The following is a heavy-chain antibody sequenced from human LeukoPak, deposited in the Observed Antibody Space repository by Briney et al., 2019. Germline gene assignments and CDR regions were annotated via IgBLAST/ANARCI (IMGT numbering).Heavy chain of an antibody. CDR2: IYYSGGT. V-gene: IGHV4-59*11. CDR3: ARASGVGYSYGNSDY. D-gene: IGHD5-18*01. CDR1: VGPISSHY. Sequence: PSETLSLTCTVSVGPISSHYWRCVRQPPGKGLEWIGYIYYSGGTNYHTSLKSRVCISVDTSKNQFSLKLSSVTAADTAVYYCARASGVGYSYGNSDYWGQGTLVTVSS. J-gene: IGHJ4*02.